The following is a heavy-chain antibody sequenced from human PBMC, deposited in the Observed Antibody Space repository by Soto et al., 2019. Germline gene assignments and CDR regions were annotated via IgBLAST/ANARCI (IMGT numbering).Heavy chain of an antibody. CDR1: GFTFSSYG. CDR3: ARERIDYGDYYYYYGMDV. D-gene: IGHD4-17*01. V-gene: IGHV3-33*01. CDR2: IWYDGSNK. Sequence: QVQLVESGGGVVQPGRSLRLSCAASGFTFSSYGMHWVRQAPGKGLEWVAVIWYDGSNKYYADSVKGRFTISRDNSKNPLYLQMNSLRAEDTAVYYCARERIDYGDYYYYYGMDVWGQGTTVTVSS. J-gene: IGHJ6*02.